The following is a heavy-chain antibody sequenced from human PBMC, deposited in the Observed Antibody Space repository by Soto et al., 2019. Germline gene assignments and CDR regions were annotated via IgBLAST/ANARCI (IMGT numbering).Heavy chain of an antibody. V-gene: IGHV1-18*01. Sequence: QVQLVQSGAEVKKPGASVKVSCKASGYTFTSYGISWVRQAPGQGLEWMGWISAYNGNTNYAQKLQGRVTMTTDRSTSTAYMERRSLRSDDTAVYYCARNPPIPYPGLEYFDYWGQGTLVTVSS. CDR3: ARNPPIPYPGLEYFDY. D-gene: IGHD2-2*02. CDR1: GYTFTSYG. J-gene: IGHJ4*02. CDR2: ISAYNGNT.